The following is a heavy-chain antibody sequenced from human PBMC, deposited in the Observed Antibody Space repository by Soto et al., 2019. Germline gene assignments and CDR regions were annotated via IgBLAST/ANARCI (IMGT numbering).Heavy chain of an antibody. V-gene: IGHV4-34*01. CDR2: INHSGST. CDR1: GGSFSGYY. CDR3: ARGSRARRITFGGVIVPYYFDY. J-gene: IGHJ4*02. Sequence: SETLSLTCAVYGGSFSGYYWSWIRQPPGKGLEWIGEINHSGSTNYNPSLKSRVTISVDTSKNQFSLKLSSVTAADTAVYYCARGSRARRITFGGVIVPYYFDYWGQGTLVTVSS. D-gene: IGHD3-16*02.